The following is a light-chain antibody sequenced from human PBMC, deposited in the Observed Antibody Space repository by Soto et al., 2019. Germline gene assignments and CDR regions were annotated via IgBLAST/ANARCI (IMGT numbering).Light chain of an antibody. V-gene: IGKV3-20*01. Sequence: EIVLTQSPGTLSLSPGERATLSCRASESISNNYLAWYQQRPGQAPRLLIYGVSSRATGIADRFSGSGSGTDFTLTISRLVPEDFAMYYCQQFTAFGQGTRVEI. CDR1: ESISNNY. J-gene: IGKJ1*01. CDR3: QQFTA. CDR2: GVS.